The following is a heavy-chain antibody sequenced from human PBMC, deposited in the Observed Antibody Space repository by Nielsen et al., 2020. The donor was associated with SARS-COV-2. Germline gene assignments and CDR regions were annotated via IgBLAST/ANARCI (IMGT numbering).Heavy chain of an antibody. CDR1: GESFSGYY. V-gene: IGHV4-34*01. D-gene: IGHD3-3*01. CDR3: AKYYDPYDAFDI. CDR2: ISHSGTT. Sequence: SETLSLTCAVSGESFSGYYQWSWIRQPPGKGLEWIGEISHSGTTNYNPSLKSRVTISVDTSKNQFSLKLSSVTAADTAVYYCAKYYDPYDAFDIWGQGTMVTVSS. J-gene: IGHJ3*02.